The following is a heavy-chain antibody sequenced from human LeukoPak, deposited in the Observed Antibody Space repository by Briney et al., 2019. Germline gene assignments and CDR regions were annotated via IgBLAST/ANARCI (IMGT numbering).Heavy chain of an antibody. J-gene: IGHJ4*02. CDR3: ARAPVYCSSTSCYAPAEFDY. D-gene: IGHD2-2*01. V-gene: IGHV4-59*01. CDR1: GGSISSYY. Sequence: SETLSLTCTVSGGSISSYYWSWIRQPPGKGLEWIGYIYYSGSTNYNPSLKSRVTISVETSKNQFTLKLSSVTAADTAVYYCARAPVYCSSTSCYAPAEFDYWGQGTLVTVSS. CDR2: IYYSGST.